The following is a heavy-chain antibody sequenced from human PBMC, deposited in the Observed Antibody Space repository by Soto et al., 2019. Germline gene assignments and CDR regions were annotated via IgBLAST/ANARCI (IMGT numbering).Heavy chain of an antibody. Sequence: ASVKVSCKASGYTFTSYDINWVRQATGQGLEWMGWMNPNSGNTGYAQKFQGRVTMTRNTSISTAYMELSSLRSEDTAVYYCARRCSRPRKRGGDCYSGSGAFDIWGQGTMVTVSS. V-gene: IGHV1-8*01. D-gene: IGHD2-21*01. CDR3: ARRCSRPRKRGGDCYSGSGAFDI. CDR2: MNPNSGNT. J-gene: IGHJ3*02. CDR1: GYTFTSYD.